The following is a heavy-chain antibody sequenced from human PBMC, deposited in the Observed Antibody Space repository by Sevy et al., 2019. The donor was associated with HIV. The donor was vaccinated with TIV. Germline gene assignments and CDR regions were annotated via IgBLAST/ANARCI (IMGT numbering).Heavy chain of an antibody. J-gene: IGHJ5*01. CDR3: ARGQNLDLAPFDF. CDR2: FFYSDSP. Sequence: SETLSLTCSVSGDSISSGDYYWNWIRQSPGKGLEWIGYFFYSDSPHYNPSLKSRVTISADMAENHISLKVTSVTAADSAVYYCARGQNLDLAPFDFWGQGTLVTVSS. D-gene: IGHD5-12*01. V-gene: IGHV4-30-4*01. CDR1: GDSISSGDYY.